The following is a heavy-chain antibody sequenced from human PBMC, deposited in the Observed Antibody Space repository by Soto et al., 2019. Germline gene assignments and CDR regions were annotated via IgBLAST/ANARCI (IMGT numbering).Heavy chain of an antibody. D-gene: IGHD2-2*01. V-gene: IGHV3-30*18. CDR1: GFTCSSYG. CDR3: AKDHNVVVPAAMFYYYGMDV. CDR2: ISYDGSNK. J-gene: IGHJ6*02. Sequence: GGSMRLPCAASGFTCSSYGMHRVSQAPGKEMEREAVISYDGSNKYYADSVKGRFTISRDNSKNTLYLQMNSLRAEDTAVYYCAKDHNVVVPAAMFYYYGMDVWGQGTTVTVSS.